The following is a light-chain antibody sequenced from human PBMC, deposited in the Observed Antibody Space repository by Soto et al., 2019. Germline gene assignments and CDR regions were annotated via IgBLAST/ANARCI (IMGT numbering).Light chain of an antibody. V-gene: IGKV2-28*01. Sequence: DIVMTQSPLSLPVTPGEPASISCRSSQSLLHSNGYNYLDWYLQKPGQSPQLLIYLGSNRASGVPGRFSGSGSGTDSTLKISRVEAEDVGVYYCMKALQTLLTLGGG. CDR2: LGS. CDR1: QSLLHSNGYNY. J-gene: IGKJ4*01. CDR3: MKALQTLLT.